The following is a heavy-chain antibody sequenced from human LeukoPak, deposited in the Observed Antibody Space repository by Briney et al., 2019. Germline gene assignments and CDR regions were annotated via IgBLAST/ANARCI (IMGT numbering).Heavy chain of an antibody. CDR3: VRVVATNPNYYFDY. V-gene: IGHV3-48*03. D-gene: IGHD5-12*01. CDR1: GFTFSSYE. Sequence: PGGSLRLSCAASGFTFSSYEMNWVRQAPGKGLEWVSYISSSGSTIYYADSVKGRFTISRDNAKNSLYLQMNSLRAEGTAVYYCVRVVATNPNYYFDYWGQGTLVTVSS. J-gene: IGHJ4*02. CDR2: ISSSGSTI.